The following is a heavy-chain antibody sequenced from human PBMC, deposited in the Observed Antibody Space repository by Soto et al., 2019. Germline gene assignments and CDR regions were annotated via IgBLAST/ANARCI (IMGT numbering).Heavy chain of an antibody. CDR2: ISYDGSNK. CDR3: AKDRKAAAGSFDL. Sequence: GGSLRLSCAASGFTFISYGMHWVRQAPGKGLEWVAVISYDGSNKYYADSVKGRFAISRDNSKNTLYLQMNSLRAEDTAVYYCAKDRKAAAGSFDLWGRGTLVTVSS. J-gene: IGHJ2*01. CDR1: GFTFISYG. D-gene: IGHD6-13*01. V-gene: IGHV3-30*18.